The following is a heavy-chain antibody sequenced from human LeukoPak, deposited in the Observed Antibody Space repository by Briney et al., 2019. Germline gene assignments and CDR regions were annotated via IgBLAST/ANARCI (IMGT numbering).Heavy chain of an antibody. CDR3: ARDPGQQWFDFFDY. CDR1: GFTFSSYW. CDR2: INSDGSST. D-gene: IGHD6-19*01. Sequence: GGSLRPSCAASGFTFSSYWMHWVRQAPGKGLVWVSRINSDGSSTSYADSVKGRFTISRDNAKNTLYLQMSSLRAEDTAVYYCARDPGQQWFDFFDYWGQGTLVTVSS. V-gene: IGHV3-74*01. J-gene: IGHJ4*02.